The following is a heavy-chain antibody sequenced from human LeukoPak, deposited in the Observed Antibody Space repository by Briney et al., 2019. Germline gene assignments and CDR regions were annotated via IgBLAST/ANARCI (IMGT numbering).Heavy chain of an antibody. Sequence: SETLSLTCTVSGGSISSYYWSWIRQPPGKGLEWIGYIYYSGSTNYNPSLKSRVTISVDTSKNQFSLKLSSVTAADTAVYYCASNSGSYWGARDYWGQGTLVTVSS. J-gene: IGHJ4*02. CDR1: GGSISSYY. CDR2: IYYSGST. V-gene: IGHV4-59*01. D-gene: IGHD1-26*01. CDR3: ASNSGSYWGARDY.